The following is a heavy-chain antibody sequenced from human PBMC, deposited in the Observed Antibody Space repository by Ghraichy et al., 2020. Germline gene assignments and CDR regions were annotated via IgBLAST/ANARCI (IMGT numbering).Heavy chain of an antibody. CDR2: IYNSGST. D-gene: IGHD4-17*01. J-gene: IGHJ4*02. Sequence: SETLSLTCAVSGYSISSGYYWGWIRQPPGKGLGWIGSIYNSGSTYYNPSLKSRVTISVDTSKNQFSLKLSSVTAADPAVYYCARTYGDFLVYWGQGTLVTVSS. CDR3: ARTYGDFLVY. V-gene: IGHV4-38-2*01. CDR1: GYSISSGYY.